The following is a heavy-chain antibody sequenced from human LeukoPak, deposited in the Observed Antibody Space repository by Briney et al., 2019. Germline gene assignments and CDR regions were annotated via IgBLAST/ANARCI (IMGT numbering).Heavy chain of an antibody. CDR3: ARVRSLDIVVVPAARVFFDY. D-gene: IGHD2-2*03. J-gene: IGHJ4*02. CDR1: GGSFSGYY. V-gene: IGHV4-34*01. Sequence: SETLSLTCAVYGGSFSGYYWSWIRQPPGKGLEWIGEINHSGSTNYNPSLKSRVTISVDTSKNQFSLKLSSVTAADTAVYYCARVRSLDIVVVPAARVFFDYWAREPWSPSPQ. CDR2: INHSGST.